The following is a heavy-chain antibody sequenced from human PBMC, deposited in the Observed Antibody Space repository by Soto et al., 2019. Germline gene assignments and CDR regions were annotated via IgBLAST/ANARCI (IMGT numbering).Heavy chain of an antibody. CDR2: INSDGSST. D-gene: IGHD6-6*01. CDR3: ASGGSSLNFDS. V-gene: IGHV3-74*01. CDR1: GFTFRSYW. J-gene: IGHJ4*02. Sequence: GGSLRLSCAASGFTFRSYWMQWVRQAPGNGLVWVSWINSDGSSTSYADSVKGRFTISRDNAKNTLYLQMNSLRAEDTAVYYCASGGSSLNFDSWGQGTLVTVSS.